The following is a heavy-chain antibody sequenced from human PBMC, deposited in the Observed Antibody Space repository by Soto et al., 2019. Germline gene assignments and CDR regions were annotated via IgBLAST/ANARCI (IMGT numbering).Heavy chain of an antibody. CDR1: GFTFSSYG. CDR2: ISNEGSNK. CDR3: AKDFGLIGHYMDV. J-gene: IGHJ6*03. D-gene: IGHD3-16*02. Sequence: GGSLRLSCAASGFTFSSYGMHWVRQAPGKGREWVAVISNEGSNKKYADSVKGRFPISRDNSKNTLYLQMNSLRAEDTAVYYCAKDFGLIGHYMDVWGKGTTVTVSS. V-gene: IGHV3-30*18.